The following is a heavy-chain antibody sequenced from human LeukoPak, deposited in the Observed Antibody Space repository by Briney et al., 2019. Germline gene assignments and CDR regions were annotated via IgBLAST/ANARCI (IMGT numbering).Heavy chain of an antibody. Sequence: SETLSLTCTVSGGPISSSSYYWGWIRQPPGKGLEWIGSIYYSGSTYYNPSLKSRVTISVDTSKNQFSLKLSSVTAADTAVYYCARVTYSIFDYWGQGTLVTVSS. CDR3: ARVTYSIFDY. CDR2: IYYSGST. V-gene: IGHV4-39*07. CDR1: GGPISSSSYY. J-gene: IGHJ4*02. D-gene: IGHD2-21*01.